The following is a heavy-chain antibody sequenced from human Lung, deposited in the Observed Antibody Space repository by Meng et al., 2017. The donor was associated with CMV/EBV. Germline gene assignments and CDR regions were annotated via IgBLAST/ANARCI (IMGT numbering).Heavy chain of an antibody. CDR2: INPNSGGT. J-gene: IGHJ5*02. V-gene: IGHV1-2*02. CDR3: AGDRSGYYVLWSGYRPHGWFDP. CDR1: VYTFTGYY. D-gene: IGHD3-3*01. Sequence: SXXVSXKASVYTFTGYYMYWVRQAPGQGLEWMGWINPNSGGTNHEQKFQGRVTMTRDTSTSTAYMELRRLRSDDTAVYYCAGDRSGYYVLWSGYRPHGWFDPWGQGXLVTVSS.